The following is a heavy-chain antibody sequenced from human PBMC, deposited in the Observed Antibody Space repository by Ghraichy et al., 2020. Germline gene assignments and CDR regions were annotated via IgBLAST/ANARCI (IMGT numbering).Heavy chain of an antibody. V-gene: IGHV4-34*01. Sequence: SETLSPTCAAYGGSFIDNDWTWIRQPPGKGLEWIGEINDSGSIDYTASLKSRFSISLDTSKNPFSLKLSSVTAADTAVYFCARVVFSNNWTPVHWFDPWGQGTLVIVAS. CDR3: ARVVFSNNWTPVHWFDP. CDR1: GGSFIDND. J-gene: IGHJ5*02. D-gene: IGHD1-1*01. CDR2: INDSGSI.